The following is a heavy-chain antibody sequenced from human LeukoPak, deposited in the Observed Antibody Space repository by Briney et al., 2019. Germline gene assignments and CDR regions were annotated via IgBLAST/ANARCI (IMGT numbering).Heavy chain of an antibody. J-gene: IGHJ4*02. CDR1: GFTFSNAW. Sequence: GGSLRLSCAASGFTFSNAWMSWVRQAPGKGLEWVGRIKSKTDGGTTDYAAPVKGRFTISRDDSKNTLYLQMNSLRAEDTAVYYCARVTAPAADFDYWGQGTLVTVSS. V-gene: IGHV3-15*05. CDR2: IKSKTDGGTT. CDR3: ARVTAPAADFDY.